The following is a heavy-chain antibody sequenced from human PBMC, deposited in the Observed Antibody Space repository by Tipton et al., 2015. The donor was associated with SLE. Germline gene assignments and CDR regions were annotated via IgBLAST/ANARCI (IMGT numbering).Heavy chain of an antibody. CDR2: TYRGGTS. J-gene: IGHJ4*02. Sequence: GSLRLSCKASGFTFSRYDMSWVRQAPGKGLEWVSVTYRGGTSYYVDSVRGRFTSSRDDSKNTLFLQMDSLTPEDTAVYYCARDRVVGAEGGGYYLDYWGQGTLVTVSS. V-gene: IGHV3-23*03. CDR1: GFTFSRYD. CDR3: ARDRVVGAEGGGYYLDY. D-gene: IGHD2-15*01.